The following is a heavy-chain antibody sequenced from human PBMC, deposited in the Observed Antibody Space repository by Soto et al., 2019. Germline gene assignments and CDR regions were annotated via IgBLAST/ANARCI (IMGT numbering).Heavy chain of an antibody. CDR3: ARARGTMIVVVTAAEIMDV. J-gene: IGHJ6*04. CDR2: IIPIFGTA. D-gene: IGHD3-22*01. V-gene: IGHV1-69*13. Sequence: SVKVSCKASGGTVSSYAISWVRQAPGQGLEWMGGIIPIFGTANYAQKFRGRVTITADESTSTAYMELSSLRSEDTAVYYCARARGTMIVVVTAAEIMDVWGKGTTVTVSS. CDR1: GGTVSSYA.